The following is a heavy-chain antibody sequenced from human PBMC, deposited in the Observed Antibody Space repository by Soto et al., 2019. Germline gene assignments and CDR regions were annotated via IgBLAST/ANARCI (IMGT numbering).Heavy chain of an antibody. D-gene: IGHD3-22*01. V-gene: IGHV1-8*01. CDR1: GYTFTSYD. Sequence: ASVKVSCKASGYTFTSYDINWVRQATGQGLEWMGWMNPNSGNTGYAQKFQGRVTMTRNTSISTAYMELSSLRSEDTAVYYCARGSYHYYYDSSGYYALDAFDIWGQGTMVTVSS. CDR3: ARGSYHYYYDSSGYYALDAFDI. J-gene: IGHJ3*02. CDR2: MNPNSGNT.